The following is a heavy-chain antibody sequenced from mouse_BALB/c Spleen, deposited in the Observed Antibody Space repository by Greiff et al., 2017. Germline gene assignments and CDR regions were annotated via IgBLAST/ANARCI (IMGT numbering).Heavy chain of an antibody. D-gene: IGHD2-1*01. CDR3: ARRGNYVGYFDV. CDR1: GYTFTSYW. V-gene: IGHV1-7*01. J-gene: IGHJ1*01. CDR2: INPSTGYT. Sequence: QVQLQQSGAELAKPGASVKMSCKASGYTFTSYWMHWVKQRPGQGLEWIGYINPSTGYTEYNQKFKDKATLTADKSSSTAYMQLSSLTSEDSAVYYCARRGNYVGYFDVWGAGTTVTVSS.